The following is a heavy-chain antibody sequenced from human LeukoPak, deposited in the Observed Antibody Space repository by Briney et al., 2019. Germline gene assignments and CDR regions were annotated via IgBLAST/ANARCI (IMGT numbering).Heavy chain of an antibody. CDR1: GLTFSSSW. V-gene: IGHV3-7*01. CDR2: INPDGNKK. J-gene: IGHJ4*02. CDR3: ARDLAYSRRDY. D-gene: IGHD5-18*01. Sequence: GGSLRLSCAVSGLTFSSSWTDWVRQAPGKGLEWVASINPDGNKKYSADSVKGRFTLSRDNAENSLYLQMNSLRVEDTAFYYCARDLAYSRRDYGGQGMLVTVS.